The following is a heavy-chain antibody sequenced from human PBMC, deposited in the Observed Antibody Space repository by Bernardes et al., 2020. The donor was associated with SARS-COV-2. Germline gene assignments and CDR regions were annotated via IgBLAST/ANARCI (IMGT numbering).Heavy chain of an antibody. V-gene: IGHV3-23*01. CDR3: AKVGGVHYDFWSGYPQNWFDP. CDR1: GFTFSDFA. CDR2: SSSRGDGR. D-gene: IGHD3-3*01. Sequence: GGSLRLSCAASGFTFSDFAMTWVRQAPGKGLEWVSASSSRGDGRYYADSVKGRFTISRDNSKNTLYLQMSSLRAEDTAVYYCAKVGGVHYDFWSGYPQNWFDPWGQGTLVTVSS. J-gene: IGHJ5*02.